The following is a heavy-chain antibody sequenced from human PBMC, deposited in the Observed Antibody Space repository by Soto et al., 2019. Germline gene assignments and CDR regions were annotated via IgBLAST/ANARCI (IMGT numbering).Heavy chain of an antibody. CDR1: GYTFTSYG. V-gene: IGHV1-18*01. J-gene: IGHJ4*02. Sequence: ASVKVSCKASGYTFTSYGISWVQQAPGQGLEWMGWISAYNGNTNYAQKLQGRVTMTTDTSTSTAYMELRSLRSDDTAVYYCARDNCSGGSCKPGDYWGQGTLVTVSS. CDR2: ISAYNGNT. D-gene: IGHD2-15*01. CDR3: ARDNCSGGSCKPGDY.